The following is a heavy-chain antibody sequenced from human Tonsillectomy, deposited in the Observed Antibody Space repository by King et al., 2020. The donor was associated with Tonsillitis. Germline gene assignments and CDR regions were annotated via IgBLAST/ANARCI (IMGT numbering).Heavy chain of an antibody. V-gene: IGHV1-2*02. CDR1: GYTFAGYY. Sequence: QLVQSGTEVKKPGASVKVSCKASGYTFAGYYMHWVRQAPGQGLEWMGWINPNRGGANYAQKFQGRVTMTRDTSISTAYMELSSLRSDDTAVYYCARGGRDPNFVYWGQGTLVTVSS. D-gene: IGHD3-16*01. CDR2: INPNRGGA. CDR3: ARGGRDPNFVY. J-gene: IGHJ4*02.